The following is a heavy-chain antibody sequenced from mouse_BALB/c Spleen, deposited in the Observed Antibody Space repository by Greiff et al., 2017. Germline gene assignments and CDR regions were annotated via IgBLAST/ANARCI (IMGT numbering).Heavy chain of an antibody. Sequence: EVNVVESGGGLVQPGGSLRLSCATSGFTFTDYYMSWVRQPPGKALEWLGFIRNKANGYTTEYSASVKGRFTISRDNSQSILYLQMNTLRAEDSATYYCARDKGYGSLDAMDYWGQGTSVTVSS. CDR3: ARDKGYGSLDAMDY. CDR1: GFTFTDYY. V-gene: IGHV7-3*02. CDR2: IRNKANGYTT. D-gene: IGHD2-1*01. J-gene: IGHJ4*01.